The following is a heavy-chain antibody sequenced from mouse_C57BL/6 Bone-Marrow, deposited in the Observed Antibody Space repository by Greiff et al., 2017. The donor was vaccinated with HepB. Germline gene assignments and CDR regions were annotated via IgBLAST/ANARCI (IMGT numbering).Heavy chain of an antibody. V-gene: IGHV1-80*01. CDR3: ERGDY. CDR2: IYPGDGDT. Sequence: QVQLQQSGAELVKPGASVKISCKTSGYSFSTYWMNWVKQRPGKGLEWMGQIYPGDGDTNDNGKFKGKATMTADKSSSTAYMQLSSLTSEDSAVYYCERGDYWGQGTLVTVSA. CDR1: GYSFSTYW. J-gene: IGHJ3*01.